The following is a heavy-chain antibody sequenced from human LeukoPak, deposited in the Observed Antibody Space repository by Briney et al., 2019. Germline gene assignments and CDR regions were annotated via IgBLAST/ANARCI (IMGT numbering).Heavy chain of an antibody. CDR3: ARDRLRASFDY. Sequence: WASAKVSCKASGYTFTSYGISWVRQAPGQGLEWMGWISAYNGNTNYAQKLQGRVTMTTYTSTSTAYMELRSLRSDDTAVYYCARDRLRASFDYWGQGTLVTVSS. CDR1: GYTFTSYG. J-gene: IGHJ4*02. V-gene: IGHV1-18*01. CDR2: ISAYNGNT.